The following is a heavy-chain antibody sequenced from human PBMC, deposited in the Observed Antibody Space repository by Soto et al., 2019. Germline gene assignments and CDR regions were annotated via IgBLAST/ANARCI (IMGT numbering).Heavy chain of an antibody. CDR3: ARSSTSANYFNY. Sequence: SETLSLTCTVSGGSISSGGYYWSWIRQHPGKGLEWIGYIYYSGSTYYNPSLKSRVTISVDTSKNQFSLKLSSVTAADTAVYYCARSSTSANYFNYWGQGTPVTVS. CDR2: IYYSGST. V-gene: IGHV4-31*03. D-gene: IGHD2-2*01. J-gene: IGHJ4*02. CDR1: GGSISSGGYY.